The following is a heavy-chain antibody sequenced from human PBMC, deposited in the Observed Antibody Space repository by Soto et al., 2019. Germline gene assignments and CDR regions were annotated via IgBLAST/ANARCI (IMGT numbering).Heavy chain of an antibody. CDR2: IRYDGSNE. D-gene: IGHD3-3*01. CDR1: GFSFGGYG. CDR3: ARDCWATTIPYYYGMDV. Sequence: GGSLRLSCAASGFSFGGYGMHWVRQAPGKGLEWVAVIRYDGSNEYYADSVKGRFTISRDNSKNTLYLQMNSLRAEDTAVYYCARDCWATTIPYYYGMDVWGQGTTVTVSS. J-gene: IGHJ6*02. V-gene: IGHV3-33*01.